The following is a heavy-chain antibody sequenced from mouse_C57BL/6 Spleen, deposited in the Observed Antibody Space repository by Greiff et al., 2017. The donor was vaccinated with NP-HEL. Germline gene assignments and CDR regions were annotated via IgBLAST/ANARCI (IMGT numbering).Heavy chain of an antibody. CDR1: GYTFTSYW. Sequence: VQLQQSGAELVKPGASVKMSCKASGYTFTSYWITWVKQRPGQGLEWIGDIYPGSGSTNYNETFKSKATLTVATSSSTAYMQLSSLTSEDAAVYYGARWRGLRRNWYFDVWGTGTTVTVSS. J-gene: IGHJ1*03. D-gene: IGHD2-4*01. CDR3: ARWRGLRRNWYFDV. CDR2: IYPGSGST. V-gene: IGHV1-55*01.